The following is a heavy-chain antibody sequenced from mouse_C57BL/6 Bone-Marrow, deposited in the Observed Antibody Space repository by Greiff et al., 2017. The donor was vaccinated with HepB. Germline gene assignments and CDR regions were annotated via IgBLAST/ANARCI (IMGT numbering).Heavy chain of an antibody. CDR2: IYPGDGDT. D-gene: IGHD3-2*02. Sequence: QVQLQQSGPELVKPGASVKISCKASGYAFSSSWMNWVKQRPGKGLEWIGRIYPGDGDTNYNGKFKGKATLTADKSSSTAYMQLSSLTSEDAAVYVCARRRQLRPYYYSMDYWGQGTSVTVSS. CDR1: GYAFSSSW. CDR3: ARRRQLRPYYYSMDY. J-gene: IGHJ4*01. V-gene: IGHV1-82*01.